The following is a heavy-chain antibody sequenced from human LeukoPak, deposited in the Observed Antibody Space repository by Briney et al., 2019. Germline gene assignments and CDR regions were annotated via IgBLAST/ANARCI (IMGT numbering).Heavy chain of an antibody. Sequence: GGSLRLSCAASGFTFSSYAMSWVRQAPGKGLEWVSAISGSGGSTYYADSVKGRFTISRDNSKNTLYLQMNSLRAEDTAVYYCARDKGGIAVAGTVGYYGMDVWGQGTTVTVSS. J-gene: IGHJ6*02. CDR3: ARDKGGIAVAGTVGYYGMDV. CDR2: ISGSGGST. CDR1: GFTFSSYA. D-gene: IGHD6-19*01. V-gene: IGHV3-23*01.